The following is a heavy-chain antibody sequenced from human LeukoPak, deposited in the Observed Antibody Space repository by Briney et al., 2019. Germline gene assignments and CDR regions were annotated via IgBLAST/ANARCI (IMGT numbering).Heavy chain of an antibody. Sequence: SETLSLTCTVSGGSVSSGSYYWSWIRQPPGKGLEWIGYISYSGSTKFNPSLRSRVTISADTSKNQISLKLNSVTAADTAVYYCARDLADGSGSYYSRPLDYWGQGTLVTVSS. J-gene: IGHJ4*01. CDR2: ISYSGST. D-gene: IGHD3-10*01. CDR1: GGSVSSGSYY. V-gene: IGHV4-61*01. CDR3: ARDLADGSGSYYSRPLDY.